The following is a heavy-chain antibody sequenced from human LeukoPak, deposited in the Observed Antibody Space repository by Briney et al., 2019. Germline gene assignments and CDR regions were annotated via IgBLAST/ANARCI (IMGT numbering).Heavy chain of an antibody. Sequence: GRSLRLSCAASGFTFSSYAMHWVRQAPGKGLEWVAVISYDGSNKYYADSVKGRFTISRDNSKNTLYLQMNSLRAEDTAVYYCAIDRALWFGTRDYNWFDPWGQGTLVTVSS. CDR3: AIDRALWFGTRDYNWFDP. J-gene: IGHJ5*02. CDR1: GFTFSSYA. V-gene: IGHV3-30*01. CDR2: ISYDGSNK. D-gene: IGHD3-10*01.